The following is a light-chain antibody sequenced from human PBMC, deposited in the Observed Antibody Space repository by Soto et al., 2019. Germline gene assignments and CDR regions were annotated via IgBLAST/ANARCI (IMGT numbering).Light chain of an antibody. CDR3: SSYTSSSTGV. Sequence: QSALTQPASVSGSPGQSITISCTGTSSDAGGYNYVSWYQQHPGKAPKLMIYDVSNRPSGVSNRFSGSKSGNTASLTISGLQAEDEADYYCSSYTSSSTGVFGTGTKLTVL. CDR1: SSDAGGYNY. J-gene: IGLJ1*01. V-gene: IGLV2-14*01. CDR2: DVS.